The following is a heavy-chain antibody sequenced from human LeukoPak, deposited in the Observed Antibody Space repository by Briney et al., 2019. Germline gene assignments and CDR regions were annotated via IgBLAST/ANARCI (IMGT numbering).Heavy chain of an antibody. V-gene: IGHV3-11*05. Sequence: SVGSLRLSCTASGFTFSDYYMGCVRQAPGKRLEWLSYISDRISYTDYADSLEGRFTISRDNARNSSFLQMNSLRAEDTAVYYCARDRDGYNSVTFDYWGQGPLVTVSS. CDR1: GFTFSDYY. CDR3: ARDRDGYNSVTFDY. D-gene: IGHD5-24*01. J-gene: IGHJ4*02. CDR2: ISDRISYT.